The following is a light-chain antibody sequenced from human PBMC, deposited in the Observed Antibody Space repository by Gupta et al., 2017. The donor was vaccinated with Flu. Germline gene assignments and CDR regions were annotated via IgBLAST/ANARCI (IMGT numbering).Light chain of an antibody. CDR2: GKS. Sequence: GQTATVSCVGNNIGGRIVNGYQLKRGQEPVRVVDGKSDRPSGIPDRFSGYNVGNKATRKINRVEAGEEADDYWQVWDSATDNYVFGTGTKVTVL. CDR1: NIGGRI. CDR3: QVWDSATDNYV. V-gene: IGLV3-21*02. J-gene: IGLJ1*01.